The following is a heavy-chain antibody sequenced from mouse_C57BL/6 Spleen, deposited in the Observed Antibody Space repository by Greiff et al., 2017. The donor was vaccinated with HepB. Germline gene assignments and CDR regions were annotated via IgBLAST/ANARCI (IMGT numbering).Heavy chain of an antibody. D-gene: IGHD2-10*01. V-gene: IGHV10-1*01. CDR1: GFSFNTYA. Sequence: EVQGVESGGGLVQPKGSLKLSCAASGFSFNTYAMNWVRQAPGKGLEWVARIRSKSNNYATYYADSVKDRFTISRDDSESMLYLQMNNLKTEDTAMYYCVRSFYGNSLAYWGQGTLVTVSA. CDR3: VRSFYGNSLAY. CDR2: IRSKSNNYAT. J-gene: IGHJ3*01.